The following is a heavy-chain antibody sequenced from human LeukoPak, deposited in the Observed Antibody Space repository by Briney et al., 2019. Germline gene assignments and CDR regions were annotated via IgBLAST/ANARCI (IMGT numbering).Heavy chain of an antibody. D-gene: IGHD4-17*01. J-gene: IGHJ3*02. CDR1: GGSISSSSYY. CDR3: ARDYGDYVDAFDI. CDR2: IYYSGSN. V-gene: IGHV4-39*01. Sequence: SETLSLTCTVSGGSISSSSYYWGWIRQPPGKGLEWIGSIYYSGSNYYNPYLKSRVTISVDTSKNQFSLKLSSVTAADTAVYYCARDYGDYVDAFDIWGQGTMVTVSS.